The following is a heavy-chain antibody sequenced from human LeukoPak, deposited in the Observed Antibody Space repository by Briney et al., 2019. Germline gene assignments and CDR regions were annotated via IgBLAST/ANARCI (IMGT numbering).Heavy chain of an antibody. CDR2: INHSGST. CDR1: GGSFSGYY. V-gene: IGHV4-34*01. D-gene: IGHD2-2*01. Sequence: SETLSLTCAVYGGSFSGYYWSWIRQPPGKGLEWIGGINHSGSTNYNPSLKSRVTISVDTSKNQFSLKLSSVTAADTAVYYCARAAAMGDYYYGMDVWGKGTTVTVSS. J-gene: IGHJ6*04. CDR3: ARAAAMGDYYYGMDV.